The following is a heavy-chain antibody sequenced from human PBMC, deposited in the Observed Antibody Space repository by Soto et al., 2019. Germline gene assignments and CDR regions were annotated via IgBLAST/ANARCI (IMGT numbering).Heavy chain of an antibody. V-gene: IGHV3-23*01. CDR1: GFTFSSYA. CDR3: ALDFLRGLAVVGFDY. D-gene: IGHD6-19*01. CDR2: ISGSGVST. J-gene: IGHJ4*02. Sequence: EVQLLESGGGLVQPGGSLRLSCAASGFTFSSYAMSWVRQAPGKGLEWVSAISGSGVSTYYAGSVKGRFTISRDNSKKSLELRMNSLSVADTAVYYCALDFLRGLAVVGFDYWGQGTLVTVSS.